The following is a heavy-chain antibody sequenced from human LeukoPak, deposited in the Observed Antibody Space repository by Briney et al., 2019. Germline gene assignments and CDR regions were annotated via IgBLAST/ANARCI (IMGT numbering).Heavy chain of an antibody. Sequence: PGGSLRLSCAASGFTFSNYAMSWVRQAPGKGLEWVSTISGPGSSTYSADSVKGRFTISRDNSKNTLYLQMNSLRAEDTSIYYCVREGAAFDIWGQGTMVTVSS. D-gene: IGHD1-26*01. CDR3: VREGAAFDI. J-gene: IGHJ3*02. V-gene: IGHV3-23*01. CDR2: ISGPGSST. CDR1: GFTFSNYA.